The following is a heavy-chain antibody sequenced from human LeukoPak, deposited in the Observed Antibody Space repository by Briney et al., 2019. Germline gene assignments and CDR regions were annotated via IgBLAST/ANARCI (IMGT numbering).Heavy chain of an antibody. V-gene: IGHV3-53*01. CDR2: IYSGGST. D-gene: IGHD3-10*01. J-gene: IGHJ4*02. CDR1: GFAVFSNY. CDR3: ARGRGVINFDY. Sequence: GGSLRLSCAASGFAVFSNYMNWVRQAPGKGLEWVSVIYSGGSTYYADSVKGRFTISRDNSKNTLYLQMNSLRAEDTAVYYCARGRGVINFDYWGQGTLVTVSS.